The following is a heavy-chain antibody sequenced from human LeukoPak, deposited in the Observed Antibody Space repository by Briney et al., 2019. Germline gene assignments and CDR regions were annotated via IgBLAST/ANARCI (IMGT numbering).Heavy chain of an antibody. V-gene: IGHV1-69*04. CDR3: ARDPGYCSSTSCYSGIDP. CDR2: IIPIFGIA. Sequence: SVKVSCKASGGTFSSYAISWVRQAPGQGLEWMGRIIPIFGIANYAQKFQGRVTITADKSTSTAYMELSSLRSADTAVYYCARDPGYCSSTSCYSGIDPWGQGTLVTVSS. CDR1: GGTFSSYA. J-gene: IGHJ5*02. D-gene: IGHD2-2*01.